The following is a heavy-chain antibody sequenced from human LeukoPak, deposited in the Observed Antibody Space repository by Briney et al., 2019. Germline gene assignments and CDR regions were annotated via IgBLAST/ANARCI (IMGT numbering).Heavy chain of an antibody. V-gene: IGHV4-34*01. J-gene: IGHJ4*02. CDR2: INHSGST. CDR1: GGSFSGYY. Sequence: SSETLSLTCAVYGGSFSGYYRSWIRQPPGKGLEWIGEINHSGSTNYNPSLKSRVTISVDTSKNQFSLKLSSVTAADTAVYYCARHIRRVGYSYGRYDYWGQGTLVIVSS. CDR3: ARHIRRVGYSYGRYDY. D-gene: IGHD5-18*01.